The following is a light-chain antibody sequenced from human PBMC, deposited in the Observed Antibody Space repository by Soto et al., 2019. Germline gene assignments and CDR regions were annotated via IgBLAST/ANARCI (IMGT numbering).Light chain of an antibody. CDR1: QIVSGNY. CDR3: HQYGSSPPT. CDR2: CAS. Sequence: EILLTQSPGTLSLSPGERATLSCRASQIVSGNYLSWYQQKPGQAPRLLMSCASNRATGIPDGFTGSWSGTDFTLTISRLEPEDFAVYYCHQYGSSPPTFGQGTKVEIK. J-gene: IGKJ1*01. V-gene: IGKV3-20*01.